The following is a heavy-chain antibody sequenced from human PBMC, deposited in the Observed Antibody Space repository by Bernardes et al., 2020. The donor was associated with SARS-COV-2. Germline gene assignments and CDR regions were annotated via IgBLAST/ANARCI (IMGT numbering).Heavy chain of an antibody. CDR1: GGSISSGGYY. V-gene: IGHV4-31*03. J-gene: IGHJ2*01. CDR3: ARVVTTRSWYFDL. Sequence: SETLSLTCTVSGGSISSGGYYWSWLRQHPGKGLEWIGYIYYSGSTYYNPSLKSRVTISVDTSKNQFSLKLSSVTAADTAVYYCARVVTTRSWYFDLWGRGTLVTVSS. CDR2: IYYSGST. D-gene: IGHD4-17*01.